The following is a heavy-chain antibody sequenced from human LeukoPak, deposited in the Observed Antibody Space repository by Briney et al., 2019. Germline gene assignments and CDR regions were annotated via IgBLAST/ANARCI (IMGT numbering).Heavy chain of an antibody. J-gene: IGHJ3*02. V-gene: IGHV3-23*01. CDR2: IRGSGHST. Sequence: GGSLRLSCAASGFTFSSYAMSWVRQAPGKGLEWVSTIRGSGHSTYYADSVKGRFTMSRDNSRNTLYLQMSSLRAEDAAVYFCAKGRNSGYVSDAFDIWGQGTMVTVSS. D-gene: IGHD5-12*01. CDR1: GFTFSSYA. CDR3: AKGRNSGYVSDAFDI.